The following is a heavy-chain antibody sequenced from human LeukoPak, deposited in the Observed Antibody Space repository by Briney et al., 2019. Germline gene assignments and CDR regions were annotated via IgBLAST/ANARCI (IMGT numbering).Heavy chain of an antibody. CDR2: ISYDGSNK. J-gene: IGHJ4*02. D-gene: IGHD6-13*01. Sequence: PGRSLRLSCAASGFTFSSYAMHWVRQAPGKGLEWVAVISYDGSNKYYADSVKGRFTISRDNSKNTLYLQMNSLRAEDTAVYYCARVSREQQLDYWGQGTLVTVSS. V-gene: IGHV3-30-3*01. CDR1: GFTFSSYA. CDR3: ARVSREQQLDY.